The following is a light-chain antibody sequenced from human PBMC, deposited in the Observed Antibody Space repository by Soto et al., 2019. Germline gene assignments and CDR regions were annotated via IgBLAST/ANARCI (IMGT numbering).Light chain of an antibody. Sequence: EIVLTQSPGTLSLSPGERATLSCRASQSVSSSYLVWHQQKPGQAPRLLIYAASRRATGIPDRFSGSGSGTDFTLTISRLEPGDFAVYYCQQCGSSPWTFGQGTKVDIK. V-gene: IGKV3-20*01. CDR1: QSVSSSY. CDR2: AAS. CDR3: QQCGSSPWT. J-gene: IGKJ1*01.